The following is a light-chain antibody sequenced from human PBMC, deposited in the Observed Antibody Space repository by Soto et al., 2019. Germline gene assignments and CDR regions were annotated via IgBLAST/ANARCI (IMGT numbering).Light chain of an antibody. V-gene: IGKV1-16*02. J-gene: IGKJ3*01. CDR3: QQYYAYPFT. CDR2: GGS. Sequence: DIQMTQSPSSLSASVGDRVTITCRASQGIGNSLAWFQQKPGKAPKSLIYGGSSLQSGVPSKFSGSRSRTDFTLISRSLQPEDSATYYCQQYYAYPFTCGPGTKVDVK. CDR1: QGIGNS.